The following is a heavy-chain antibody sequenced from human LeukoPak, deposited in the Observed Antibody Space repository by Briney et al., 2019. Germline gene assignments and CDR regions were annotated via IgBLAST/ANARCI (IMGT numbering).Heavy chain of an antibody. V-gene: IGHV4-61*02. CDR1: GGSISSGSYY. J-gene: IGHJ4*02. CDR3: VLNYYDSSGPPGGFYYFDY. Sequence: PSETLSLTCTVSGGSISSGSYYWSWIRQPAGKGLEWIGRIYTSGSTNYNPSLKSRVTISVDTSKNQFSLKLSSVTAADTAVYYCVLNYYDSSGPPGGFYYFDYWGQGTLVTVSS. CDR2: IYTSGST. D-gene: IGHD3-22*01.